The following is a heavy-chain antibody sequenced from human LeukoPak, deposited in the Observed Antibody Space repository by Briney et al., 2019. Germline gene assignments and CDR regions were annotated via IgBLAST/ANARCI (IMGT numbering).Heavy chain of an antibody. D-gene: IGHD1-26*01. CDR1: GFTFSSYW. CDR3: AKGGKWDVTPFDY. J-gene: IGHJ4*02. V-gene: IGHV3-74*01. CDR2: INSDGSSR. Sequence: GGSLRLSCAASGFTFSSYWMHWVRQAPGKGLVWVSRINSDGSSRSYADSVKGRFTISRDNSKNTLYLQVNSLRAEDTAVYYCAKGGKWDVTPFDYWGQGTLVTVSS.